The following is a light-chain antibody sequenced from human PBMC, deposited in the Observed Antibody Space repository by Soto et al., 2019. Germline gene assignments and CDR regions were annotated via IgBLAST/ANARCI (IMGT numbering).Light chain of an antibody. CDR3: QRYTSYSEA. Sequence: DIQMPQSPSTLSGSLGDRCTITCRASQTISSWLAWYQQKPGKAPKLLIYKASTLKSGVPSRFSGSGSGTEFTLTIISLQPDDFATYYCQRYTSYSEAFGQGTKVDI. CDR2: KAS. CDR1: QTISSW. J-gene: IGKJ1*01. V-gene: IGKV1-5*03.